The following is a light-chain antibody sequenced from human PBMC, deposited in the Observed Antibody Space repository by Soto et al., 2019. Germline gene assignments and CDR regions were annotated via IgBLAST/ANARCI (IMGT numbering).Light chain of an antibody. CDR3: QQYGSSPLT. J-gene: IGKJ4*01. Sequence: EIVMTQSPATLSLSPGERATLSCRASQSVSSDYLSWYQQSPGQAPRLLIYGASTRATGIPARFSGSGSGTDFTLTVSSLQPEDFAVYYCQQYGSSPLTFGGGTKVEIK. V-gene: IGKV3D-7*01. CDR2: GAS. CDR1: QSVSSDY.